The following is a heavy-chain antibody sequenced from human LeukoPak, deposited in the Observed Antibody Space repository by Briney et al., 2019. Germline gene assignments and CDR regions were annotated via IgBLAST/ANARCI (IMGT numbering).Heavy chain of an antibody. CDR2: INRSGST. CDR1: GASFSGYY. Sequence: SETLSLTCAVYGASFSGYYWTWIRQPPGKGLEWIGEINRSGSTNCNPSLKSRVTISGDTSKNQFSLKLSSVTAADTAVYYCARQFDPSGLDYYYYYMDVWGKGTTVTVSS. J-gene: IGHJ6*03. CDR3: ARQFDPSGLDYYYYYMDV. D-gene: IGHD3-9*01. V-gene: IGHV4-34*01.